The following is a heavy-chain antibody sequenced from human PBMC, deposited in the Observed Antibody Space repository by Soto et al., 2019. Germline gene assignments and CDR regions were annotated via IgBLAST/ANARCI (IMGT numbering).Heavy chain of an antibody. CDR3: ARDYGDYRGWFDP. V-gene: IGHV1-69*08. CDR1: GGTFSSYT. CDR2: IIPILGIA. J-gene: IGHJ5*02. D-gene: IGHD4-17*01. Sequence: QVPLVQSGAEVKKPGSSVKVSCKASGGTFSSYTISWVRQAPGQGLEWMGRIIPILGIANYAQKFQGRVTITADKSTSTAYMELSSLRSEDTAVYYCARDYGDYRGWFDPWGQGTLVTVSS.